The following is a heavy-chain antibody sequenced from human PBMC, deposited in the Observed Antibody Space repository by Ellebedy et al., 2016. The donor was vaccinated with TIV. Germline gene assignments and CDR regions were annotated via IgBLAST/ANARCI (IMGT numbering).Heavy chain of an antibody. CDR1: GYTFTTFA. CDR3: ARDPLGYCSGGSCTNNWFDP. Sequence: AASVKVSCKASGYTFTTFAIHWVRPAPGQSPEYMGWINVADGNTKYSQKLQGRVTFTRDTSANTVYMHLSDLRSDDSAVYYCARDPLGYCSGGSCTNNWFDPWGQGTLVTVSS. V-gene: IGHV1-3*01. D-gene: IGHD2-15*01. CDR2: INVADGNT. J-gene: IGHJ5*02.